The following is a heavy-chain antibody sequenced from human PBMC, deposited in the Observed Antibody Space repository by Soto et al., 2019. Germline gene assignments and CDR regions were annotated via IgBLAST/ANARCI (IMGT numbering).Heavy chain of an antibody. CDR1: GGSFSGYY. V-gene: IGHV4-59*08. D-gene: IGHD4-17*01. J-gene: IGHJ4*02. CDR3: ARRYGPGFDY. Sequence: SETLSLTCAVYGGSFSGYYWSWIRQPPGKGLEWIGDIYYSGSTNYNPSLKSRVTISVDTSKNQFSLKLSSVTAADTAVYYCARRYGPGFDYWGQGTLVPSPQ. CDR2: IYYSGST.